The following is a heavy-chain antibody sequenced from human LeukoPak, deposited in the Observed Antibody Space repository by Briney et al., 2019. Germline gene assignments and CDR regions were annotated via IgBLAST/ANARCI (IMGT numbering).Heavy chain of an antibody. J-gene: IGHJ4*02. Sequence: GESLKISCKGSGHCFTSYWISWVRQMPGKGLEWMGRIDPSDSYTNYSPSFQGHVTISADKSISTAYLQWSSLAASDTAMYYCARTSWFGVDYWGQGTLATVSS. CDR1: GHCFTSYW. CDR2: IDPSDSYT. V-gene: IGHV5-10-1*01. CDR3: ARTSWFGVDY. D-gene: IGHD3-10*01.